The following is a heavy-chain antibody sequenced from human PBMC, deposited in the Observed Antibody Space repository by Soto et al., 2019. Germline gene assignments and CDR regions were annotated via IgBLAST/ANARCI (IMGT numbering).Heavy chain of an antibody. CDR2: ISGSGGST. J-gene: IGHJ4*02. V-gene: IGHV3-23*01. Sequence: EVPLLESGGGLVQPGGSLRLSCAASGFTFSSYAMRWVRQAPVKGLEWVSAISGSGGSTYYADSVKGRFTIARDNSKITLYLQMNSLRAEDTAVYYCARRGSGSYYDYWGQGTLVTVSS. D-gene: IGHD2-15*01. CDR3: ARRGSGSYYDY. CDR1: GFTFSSYA.